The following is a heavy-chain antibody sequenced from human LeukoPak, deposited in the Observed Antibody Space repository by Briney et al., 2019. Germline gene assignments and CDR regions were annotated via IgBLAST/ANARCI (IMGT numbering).Heavy chain of an antibody. V-gene: IGHV2-5*02. CDR1: GFSLSTSGVG. CDR2: IYWDDDK. J-gene: IGHJ4*02. D-gene: IGHD4-17*01. CDR3: AHRNYGDYHMDY. Sequence: SGPTLVKPTQTLTLTCTFSGFSLSTSGVGVGWIRQPPGKALEWLALIYWDDDKRYSPSLKSRLTITKDTSKNQVVLTITNMDPVDTATYYCAHRNYGDYHMDYWGQGTLVTVSS.